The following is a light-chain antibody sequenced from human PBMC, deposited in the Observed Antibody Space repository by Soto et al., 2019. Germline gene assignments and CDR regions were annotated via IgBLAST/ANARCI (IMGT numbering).Light chain of an antibody. Sequence: EIVMTQSPATLSVSPGDRATVSCRASQSISSNLAWYQHKPGQAPRLLIYGAYTRATGIPDRFSGSGSGAEFTLTISNLQSEDFAVYYCQQYNNWPPYTFGQGTKLEIK. CDR2: GAY. V-gene: IGKV3-15*01. CDR3: QQYNNWPPYT. CDR1: QSISSN. J-gene: IGKJ2*01.